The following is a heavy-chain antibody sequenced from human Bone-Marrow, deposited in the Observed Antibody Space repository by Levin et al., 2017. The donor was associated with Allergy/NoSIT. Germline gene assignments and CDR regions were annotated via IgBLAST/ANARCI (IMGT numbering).Heavy chain of an antibody. D-gene: IGHD3-9*01. V-gene: IGHV3-21*06. CDR2: ISSGSNYI. CDR1: GFNFSIFG. Sequence: SCAASGFNFSIFGVNWVRQAPGKGLVWVSSISSGSNYIYYADSVKGRFTISRDNSKNLLYLQMNSLRAEDRAIYYWARDRTYGILSNYGMDVRGQGTTVTVSS. J-gene: IGHJ6*02. CDR3: ARDRTYGILSNYGMDV.